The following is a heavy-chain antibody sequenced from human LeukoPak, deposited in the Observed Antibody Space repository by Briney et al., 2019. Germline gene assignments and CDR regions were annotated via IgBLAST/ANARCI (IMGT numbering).Heavy chain of an antibody. CDR1: GFTFSTYW. J-gene: IGHJ4*02. V-gene: IGHV3-7*04. CDR3: VRGGGAFDY. Sequence: GGSLRLSCAASGFTFSTYWMSWVRQAPGKGLEWVANVKHDGSDKYYVDSVKGRFTISRDNAKNSLYLQMNSLRAEDTAVYYCVRGGGAFDYWGQGTLVTVSS. D-gene: IGHD3-16*01. CDR2: VKHDGSDK.